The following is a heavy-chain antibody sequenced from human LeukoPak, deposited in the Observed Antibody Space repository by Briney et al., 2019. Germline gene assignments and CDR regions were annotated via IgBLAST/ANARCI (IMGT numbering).Heavy chain of an antibody. Sequence: NHGASLKISCKGSGYSFTSYWIGWVRQLPGKGLEWMGIIYPGDSDTRYSPSFQGQVTISADKSISTAYLQWSSLKASDTAMYYCARLKSSGWSQDDYWGQGTLVTVSS. V-gene: IGHV5-51*01. CDR2: IYPGDSDT. D-gene: IGHD6-19*01. CDR1: GYSFTSYW. J-gene: IGHJ4*02. CDR3: ARLKSSGWSQDDY.